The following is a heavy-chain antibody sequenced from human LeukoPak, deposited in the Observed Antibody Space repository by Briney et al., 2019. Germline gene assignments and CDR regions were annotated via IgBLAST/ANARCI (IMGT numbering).Heavy chain of an antibody. V-gene: IGHV3-30*02. CDR3: AKDLLGQWLVRSDAFDI. CDR2: IRYDGSNK. CDR1: GFTFSSYG. D-gene: IGHD6-19*01. Sequence: GGSLRLSCAASGFTFSSYGMHWVRQAPGKGLEWVAFIRYDGSNKYYADSVNGRFTISRDNSKNTLYLQMNSLRAEDTAVYYCAKDLLGQWLVRSDAFDIWGQGTIVTVSS. J-gene: IGHJ3*02.